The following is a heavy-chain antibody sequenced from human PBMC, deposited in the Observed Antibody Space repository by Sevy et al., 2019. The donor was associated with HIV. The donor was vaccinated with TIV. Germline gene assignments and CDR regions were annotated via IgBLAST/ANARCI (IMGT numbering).Heavy chain of an antibody. CDR3: LKFAGYFPHFDF. CDR2: ISDTGTST. D-gene: IGHD1-1*01. J-gene: IGHJ4*02. V-gene: IGHV3-23*01. CDR1: GFTFSTYS. Sequence: GGSLRLSCAASGFTFSTYSMTWVRQAPRKGLEWVSAISDTGTSTYYTNSVEGRFTISRDNSKSTLFLHMNSLRAEDTALYYCLKFAGYFPHFDFWGLGTLVTFSS.